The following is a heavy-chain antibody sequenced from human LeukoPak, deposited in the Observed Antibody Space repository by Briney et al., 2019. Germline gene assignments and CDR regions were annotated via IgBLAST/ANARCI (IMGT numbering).Heavy chain of an antibody. Sequence: KPGGSLRLSCAASGFPFSEYSMNWVRQAPGKGLEWISYIGISSGNTKYADSVEGRFTVSADNASNSLYLQMNSLRVEDTAVYYCARDHNYAFDNWGQGTLVTVSS. D-gene: IGHD1-1*01. CDR3: ARDHNYAFDN. V-gene: IGHV3-11*06. CDR1: GFPFSEYS. CDR2: IGISSGNT. J-gene: IGHJ4*02.